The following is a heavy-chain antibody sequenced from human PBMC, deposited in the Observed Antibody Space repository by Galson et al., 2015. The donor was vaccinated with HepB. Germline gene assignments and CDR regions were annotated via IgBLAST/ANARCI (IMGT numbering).Heavy chain of an antibody. CDR1: GFTFSSYS. D-gene: IGHD3-10*01. Sequence: SLRLSCAASGFTFSSYSMNWVRQAPGKGLEWVSSISSSSSYIYYADSVKGRFTISRDNAKNSLYLQMNSLRAEDTAVYYCARDSGRPLWLRGWFDPWGQGTLVTVSS. J-gene: IGHJ5*02. V-gene: IGHV3-21*01. CDR3: ARDSGRPLWLRGWFDP. CDR2: ISSSSSYI.